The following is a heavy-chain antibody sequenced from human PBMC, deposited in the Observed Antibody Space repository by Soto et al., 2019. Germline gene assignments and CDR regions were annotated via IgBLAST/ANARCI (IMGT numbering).Heavy chain of an antibody. CDR1: GFTFSNYA. D-gene: IGHD3-3*01. J-gene: IGHJ6*02. CDR3: VRDWSGSSCPCMDV. CDR2: IGGSGGDT. Sequence: QLLEAGGGLVQPGGSLRVSSAASGFTFSNYAMTWVRQAPGKGLEWVSTIGGSGGDTYYSDSVKGRFTISRDNSRNSLYLQMDSLRAEDTALYYCVRDWSGSSCPCMDVWGQGTTVTVSS. V-gene: IGHV3-23*01.